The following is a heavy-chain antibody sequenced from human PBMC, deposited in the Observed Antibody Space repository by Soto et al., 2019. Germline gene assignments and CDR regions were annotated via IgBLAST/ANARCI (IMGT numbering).Heavy chain of an antibody. CDR1: GGSFSGYY. D-gene: IGHD5-12*01. Sequence: PSETLSLTCVVYGGSFSGYYWSWIRQPPGKGLEWIGEINHSGSTNYNPSLKSRVTISVDTSKNQFSLKLSSVTAADTAVYYCARGPRGYSGYDPNLYFAYWGQGTLVTVSS. CDR3: ARGPRGYSGYDPNLYFAY. J-gene: IGHJ4*02. V-gene: IGHV4-34*01. CDR2: INHSGST.